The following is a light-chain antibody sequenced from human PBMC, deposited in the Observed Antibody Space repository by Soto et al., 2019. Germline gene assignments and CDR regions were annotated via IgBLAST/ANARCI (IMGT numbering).Light chain of an antibody. J-gene: IGKJ5*01. CDR1: HYIDRW. V-gene: IGKV1-12*01. CDR3: QQAYSFPIT. CDR2: DAS. Sequence: DTQLTQNPSSVSASVGDTVTITCRASHYIDRWLAWYQQKPGKAPKLLIYDASRLRSGVPSTFSGSRSGTDFTLTITDLQPEDFATYYCQQAYSFPITFGQGTRLEIK.